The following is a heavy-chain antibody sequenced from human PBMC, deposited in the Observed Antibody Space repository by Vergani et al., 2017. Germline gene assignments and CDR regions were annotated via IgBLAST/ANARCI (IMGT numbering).Heavy chain of an antibody. CDR2: ISVYNGVI. Sequence: QVQLVQSGAEVKKPGASVKVSCKASGYTFLSYGISWVRQAPGQGLKWMGWISVYNGVINYAQNFQGRVTMTTDISTNTAYMELRSLRSDDTAVYYCARDLSYYYGSGSTKLFDYWGQGTLVIVSS. V-gene: IGHV1-18*01. CDR3: ARDLSYYYGSGSTKLFDY. D-gene: IGHD3-10*01. J-gene: IGHJ4*02. CDR1: GYTFLSYG.